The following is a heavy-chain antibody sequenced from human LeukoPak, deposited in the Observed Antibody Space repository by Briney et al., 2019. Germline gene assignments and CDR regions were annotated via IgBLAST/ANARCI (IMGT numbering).Heavy chain of an antibody. CDR1: GGSISSYY. D-gene: IGHD2-2*01. J-gene: IGHJ4*02. CDR2: IYYTGST. Sequence: PSETLSLTCTVSGGSISSYYWSWIRQPPGKGLEWIGYIYYTGSTNYNPSLKSRVTMSVDTSKKQFSLKLSSVTAADTAMYYCARRGSTGPPYYFDYWGQGTLVTVSS. CDR3: ARRGSTGPPYYFDY. V-gene: IGHV4-59*08.